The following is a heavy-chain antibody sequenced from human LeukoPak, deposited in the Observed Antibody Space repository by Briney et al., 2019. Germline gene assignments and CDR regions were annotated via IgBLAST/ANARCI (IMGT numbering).Heavy chain of an antibody. CDR1: GGSISSSSYY. CDR3: ARHETVGATIDY. J-gene: IGHJ4*02. CDR2: IYYSGST. D-gene: IGHD1-26*01. Sequence: ASETLSLTCTVSGGSISSSSYYWGWIRQPPGKGLEWIGSIYYSGSTYYNPSLKSRVTISVDTSKNQFSLKLSSVTAADTAVYYCARHETVGATIDYWGQGTLVTVSS. V-gene: IGHV4-39*01.